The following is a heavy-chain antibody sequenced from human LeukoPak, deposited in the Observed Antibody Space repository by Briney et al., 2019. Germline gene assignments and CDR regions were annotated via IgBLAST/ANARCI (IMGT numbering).Heavy chain of an antibody. CDR2: ISGSGGST. Sequence: GGSLRLSCAASGFTFSSYAMSWVRQAPGKWLEWVSAISGSGGSTYYADSVKGRFTISRDNSKNTLFLQMNSLRAEDTAVYYCAKDGGDYGGHWGQGTLVTVSS. V-gene: IGHV3-23*01. CDR1: GFTFSSYA. J-gene: IGHJ4*02. CDR3: AKDGGDYGGH. D-gene: IGHD4/OR15-4a*01.